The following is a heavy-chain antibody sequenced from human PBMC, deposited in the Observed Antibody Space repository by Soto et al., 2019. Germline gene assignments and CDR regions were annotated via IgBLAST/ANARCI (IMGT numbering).Heavy chain of an antibody. CDR1: GFTFSSSA. V-gene: IGHV3-23*01. CDR3: AKDHSPIYYYYGMDV. D-gene: IGHD4-4*01. Sequence: EVRLLESGGGLVQPGGSLRLSCAASGFTFSSSAMSWVRQAPGKGLEWVSAISGSGDSTYSADSVKGRFTISRDNSKNTLYLLMNSLRAEDTAVYYCAKDHSPIYYYYGMDVWGLGTTVTVSS. J-gene: IGHJ6*02. CDR2: ISGSGDST.